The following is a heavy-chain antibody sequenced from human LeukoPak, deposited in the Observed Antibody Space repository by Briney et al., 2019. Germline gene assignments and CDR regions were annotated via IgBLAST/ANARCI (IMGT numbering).Heavy chain of an antibody. V-gene: IGHV3-23*01. J-gene: IGHJ4*02. CDR3: AREYLTGETFYYFDY. CDR1: GFTFSSYA. D-gene: IGHD7-27*01. Sequence: PRGSLRLSCAASGFTFSSYAMSWVRQAPGKGLEWVSAISGSGGSTYYADSVKGRFTISRDNSKNTLYLQMNSLRAEDTAVYYCAREYLTGETFYYFDYWGQGTLVTVSS. CDR2: ISGSGGST.